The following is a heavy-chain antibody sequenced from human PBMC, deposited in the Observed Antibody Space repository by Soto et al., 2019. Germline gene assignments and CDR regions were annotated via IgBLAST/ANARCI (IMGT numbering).Heavy chain of an antibody. Sequence: GGSLRLSCAASGFTFSSYSMNWVRQAPGKGLEWVSYISSSSSTIYYADSVKGRFTISRDNAKNSLYLQMNSLRAEDTAVYYCARVIIRVIDYWGQGTLVTVSS. J-gene: IGHJ4*02. D-gene: IGHD3-10*01. CDR1: GFTFSSYS. CDR3: ARVIIRVIDY. CDR2: ISSSSSTI. V-gene: IGHV3-48*01.